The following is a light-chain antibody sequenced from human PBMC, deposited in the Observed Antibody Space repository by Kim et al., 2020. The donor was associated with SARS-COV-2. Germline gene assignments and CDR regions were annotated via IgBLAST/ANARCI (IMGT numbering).Light chain of an antibody. CDR1: QGISSR. V-gene: IGKV1D-16*01. J-gene: IGKJ4*01. CDR3: QQYETFPLT. CDR2: GVS. Sequence: DIQMNQSPSSLSASVGDRVTITCRATQGISSRLAWYQHKPEKAPKSLIYGVSTLQSGVPSRFSGSGSGTHFTLTISNLQPEDFATYYCQQYETFPLTFGGGTKVDIK.